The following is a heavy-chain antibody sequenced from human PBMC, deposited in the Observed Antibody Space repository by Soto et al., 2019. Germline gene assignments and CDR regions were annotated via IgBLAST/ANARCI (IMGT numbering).Heavy chain of an antibody. Sequence: SETLSLTCTVSGGSISSSSYYWGWIRQPPGKGLEWIGSIYYSGSTYYNLSLKGRFTISRDNAKNSLYLHMNSLRAEDTAVYYCARARDYYDIDYWGQGTLVTVSS. CDR1: GGSISSSSYY. V-gene: IGHV4-39*07. J-gene: IGHJ4*02. D-gene: IGHD3-22*01. CDR2: IYYSGST. CDR3: ARARDYYDIDY.